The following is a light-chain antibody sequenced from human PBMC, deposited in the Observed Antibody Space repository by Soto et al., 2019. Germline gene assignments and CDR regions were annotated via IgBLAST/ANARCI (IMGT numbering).Light chain of an antibody. CDR1: QSVVYTDGNAY. Sequence: VVMTQSPLSLPVTLGQPASISCRSSQSVVYTDGNAYLNWFHQRPGQSPRRLIYTVSNRDSGVPDRFSGSGSGTDFTLKISRVEAEDVGVYYCMQGTYWPITFGQGTRLEIK. CDR2: TVS. CDR3: MQGTYWPIT. V-gene: IGKV2-30*01. J-gene: IGKJ5*01.